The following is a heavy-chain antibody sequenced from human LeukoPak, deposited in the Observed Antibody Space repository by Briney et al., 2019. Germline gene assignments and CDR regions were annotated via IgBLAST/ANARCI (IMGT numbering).Heavy chain of an antibody. CDR1: GGTFSSYA. Sequence: SVKVSCKASGGTFSSYAISWVRQAPGQGLEWMGGIIPIFGTANYAQKFQGRVTITADESTRTAYMELSSLRSEDTAVYYCASLPITMVRGVIAFDYWGRGTLVTVSS. J-gene: IGHJ4*02. D-gene: IGHD3-10*01. V-gene: IGHV1-69*13. CDR3: ASLPITMVRGVIAFDY. CDR2: IIPIFGTA.